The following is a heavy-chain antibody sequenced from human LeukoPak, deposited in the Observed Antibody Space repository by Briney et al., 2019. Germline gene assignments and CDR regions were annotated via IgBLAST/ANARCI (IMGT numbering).Heavy chain of an antibody. V-gene: IGHV3-30*02. CDR2: IRYDGSNK. CDR3: AKDQTAYDFWSGSSYNWFDP. D-gene: IGHD3-3*01. Sequence: GGSLRLSCAASGFTFSSYGMHWVRQAPGKGLEWVAFIRYDGSNKHYADSVKGRFTISRDNSKNTLYLQMNSLRAEDTAVYYCAKDQTAYDFWSGSSYNWFDPWGQGTLVTVSS. J-gene: IGHJ5*02. CDR1: GFTFSSYG.